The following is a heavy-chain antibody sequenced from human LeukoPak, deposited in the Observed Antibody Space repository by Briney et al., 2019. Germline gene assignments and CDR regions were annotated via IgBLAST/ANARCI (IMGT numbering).Heavy chain of an antibody. CDR3: ARDPMVRGGYYYYMDV. CDR2: IYTSGST. CDR1: GGSISSGSYY. V-gene: IGHV4-61*02. J-gene: IGHJ6*03. D-gene: IGHD3-10*01. Sequence: PSETLSLTCTVSGGSISSGSYYWSWIRQPAGKGLEWIVRIYTSGSTNYNPSLKSRVTISVDTSKNQFSLKLSSVTAADTAVYYCARDPMVRGGYYYYMDVWGKGTTVTVSS.